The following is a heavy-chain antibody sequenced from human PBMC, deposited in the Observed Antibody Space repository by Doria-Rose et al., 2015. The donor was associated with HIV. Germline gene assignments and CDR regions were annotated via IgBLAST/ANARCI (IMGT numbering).Heavy chain of an antibody. V-gene: IGHV3-30*02. Sequence: NYGMHWVRQAPGKGLEWVAFIRYDGSNKYYADSVKGRLTISRDNSKNTLYLQMNSLRVKDTAVYYCAKEKAVAGGGIDYWGQGTVVTVSS. CDR1: NYG. CDR2: IRYDGSNK. J-gene: IGHJ4*02. D-gene: IGHD6-19*01. CDR3: AKEKAVAGGGIDY.